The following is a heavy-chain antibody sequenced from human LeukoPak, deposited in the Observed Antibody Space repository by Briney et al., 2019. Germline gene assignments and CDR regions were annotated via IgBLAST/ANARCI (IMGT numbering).Heavy chain of an antibody. CDR1: GGSISSGSDY. CDR2: IYTSGST. CDR3: ARQWFGELLPRD. Sequence: PSETLSLTCTVSGGSISSGSDYWSWIRQPAGKGLEWIGRIYTSGSTNYNPSLKSRVTISVDTSKNHLSLSLSSVTAADTAVYYCARQWFGELLPRDWGQGTLVTVSS. D-gene: IGHD3-10*01. J-gene: IGHJ4*02. V-gene: IGHV4-61*02.